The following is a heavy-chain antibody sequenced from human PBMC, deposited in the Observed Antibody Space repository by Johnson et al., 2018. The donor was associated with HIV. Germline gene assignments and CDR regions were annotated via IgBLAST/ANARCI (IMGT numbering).Heavy chain of an antibody. D-gene: IGHD7-27*01. V-gene: IGHV3-11*01. CDR1: GFTFSDYY. J-gene: IGHJ3*02. Sequence: VQLVESGGDLVKPGGSLRLSCAASGFTFSDYYMSWIRQAPGQGLEWVSYISSSGSTIYYADSVKGRFTLPRDNAKNSLYLQMNSLRAEDTAVYYWASGDLSDASFHSWGQGTMVTVSS. CDR2: ISSSGSTI. CDR3: ASGDLSDASFHS.